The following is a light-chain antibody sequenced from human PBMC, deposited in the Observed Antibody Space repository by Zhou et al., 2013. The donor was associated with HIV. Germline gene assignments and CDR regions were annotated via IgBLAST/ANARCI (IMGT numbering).Light chain of an antibody. CDR3: QQYKNWPIT. J-gene: IGKJ5*01. V-gene: IGKV3D-15*01. CDR1: QSVSSN. CDR2: GTS. Sequence: EVVMTQSPATLSVSPGERVTLSCRASQSVSSNLAWYQQRPGQAPRLLIYGTSTRATGVPARFSGSGSGTDFTLTISSLQSEDFAIYYCQQYKNWPITFGQGTRLEIK.